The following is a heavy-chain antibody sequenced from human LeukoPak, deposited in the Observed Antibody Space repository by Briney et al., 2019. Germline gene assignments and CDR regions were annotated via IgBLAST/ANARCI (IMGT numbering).Heavy chain of an antibody. V-gene: IGHV1-8*01. Sequence: ASVKVSCKVSGYTFTSYDINWVRQATGQGLEWMGWMNPNSGNTGYAQKFQGRVTMTRNTSISTAYMELSSLRSEDTAVYYCARGVNYCSSTSCYYYGMDVWGQGTTVTVSS. CDR3: ARGVNYCSSTSCYYYGMDV. D-gene: IGHD2-2*01. CDR2: MNPNSGNT. CDR1: GYTFTSYD. J-gene: IGHJ6*02.